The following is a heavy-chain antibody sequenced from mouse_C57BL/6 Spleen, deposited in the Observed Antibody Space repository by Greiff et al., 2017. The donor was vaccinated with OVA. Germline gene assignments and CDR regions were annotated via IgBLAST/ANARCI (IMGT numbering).Heavy chain of an antibody. D-gene: IGHD2-1*01. J-gene: IGHJ4*01. V-gene: IGHV1-72*01. CDR2: IDPNSGGT. CDR1: GYTFTSYW. Sequence: QVHVKQSGAELVKPGASVKLSCTASGYTFTSYWMHWVKQRPGRGLEWIGRIDPNSGGTKYNEKFKSQATLTVDKPSSTAYLQLSSMTAEDAAVYCCARDGNCDAMDYWGQGTSVTVSS. CDR3: ARDGNCDAMDY.